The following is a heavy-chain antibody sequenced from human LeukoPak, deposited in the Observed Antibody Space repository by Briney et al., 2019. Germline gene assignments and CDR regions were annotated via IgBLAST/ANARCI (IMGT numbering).Heavy chain of an antibody. J-gene: IGHJ5*02. Sequence: PETLSLTCAVYGGSFSGYYWSWIRQPPGKGLEWIGEINHSGSTNYNPSLKSRVTISVDTSKNQFSLKLSSVTAADTAVYYCARVVGVTIFGVVIIKNWFDPWGQGTLVTVSS. V-gene: IGHV4-34*01. CDR3: ARVVGVTIFGVVIIKNWFDP. D-gene: IGHD3-3*01. CDR2: INHSGST. CDR1: GGSFSGYY.